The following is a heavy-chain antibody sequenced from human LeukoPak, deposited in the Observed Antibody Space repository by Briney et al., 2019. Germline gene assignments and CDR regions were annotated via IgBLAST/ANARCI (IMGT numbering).Heavy chain of an antibody. CDR2: ISAYNGNT. CDR3: ARDREYYYDSSGYYDFDY. V-gene: IGHV1-18*01. Sequence: ASVKVSCKASGYTFTSYGISWVRQAPGQGLEWMGWISAYNGNTNYAQKLQGRVTMTTDTSTSTAYMGLRSLRSDDTAVYYCARDREYYYDSSGYYDFDYWGQGTLVTVSS. CDR1: GYTFTSYG. J-gene: IGHJ4*02. D-gene: IGHD3-22*01.